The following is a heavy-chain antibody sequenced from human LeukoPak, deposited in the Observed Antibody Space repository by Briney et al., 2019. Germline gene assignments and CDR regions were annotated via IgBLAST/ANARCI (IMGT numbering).Heavy chain of an antibody. D-gene: IGHD3-10*02. CDR1: GFTFSSYV. CDR3: AELGITMIGGV. CDR2: ITGSGGRT. Sequence: SGGSLRLSCAASGFTFSSYVMSWVRQAPGKGLEWVSTITGSGGRTYYADSVKGRFTISRDNAKNSLYLQMNSLRAEDTAVYYCAELGITMIGGVWGKGTTVTISS. J-gene: IGHJ6*04. V-gene: IGHV3-23*01.